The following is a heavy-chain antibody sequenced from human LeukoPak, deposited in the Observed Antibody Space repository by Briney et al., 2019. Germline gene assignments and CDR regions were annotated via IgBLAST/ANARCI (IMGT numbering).Heavy chain of an antibody. V-gene: IGHV4-61*02. CDR1: GGSISSGCYC. Sequence: PSDTLSLTCTDSGGSISSGCYCWSWIRQPAGKGLEWIGRIYTSGSTNYNPSLKSRVTISVDTSKNQFSLELSSVTAADTAVYYCARDYSVRKDSSSWYSDNYYYYGMDVWGQGTTVTVSS. CDR3: ARDYSVRKDSSSWYSDNYYYYGMDV. CDR2: IYTSGST. J-gene: IGHJ6*02. D-gene: IGHD6-13*01.